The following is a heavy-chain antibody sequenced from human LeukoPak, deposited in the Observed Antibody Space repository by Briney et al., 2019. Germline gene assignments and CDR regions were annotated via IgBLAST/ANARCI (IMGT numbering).Heavy chain of an antibody. Sequence: GGSLRLSCAASGFTFSSYGMHWVRQAPGKGLEWVAVISYNGSNKYYADSVKGRFTISRDNSKNTLYLQMNSLRAEDTAVYYCAKDLESSGSYYNHYYYYMDVWGKGTTVTVSS. J-gene: IGHJ6*03. V-gene: IGHV3-30*18. CDR3: AKDLESSGSYYNHYYYYMDV. CDR2: ISYNGSNK. D-gene: IGHD3-10*01. CDR1: GFTFSSYG.